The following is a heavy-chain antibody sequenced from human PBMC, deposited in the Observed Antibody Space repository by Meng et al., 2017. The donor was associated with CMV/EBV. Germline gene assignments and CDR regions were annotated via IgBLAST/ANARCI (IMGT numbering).Heavy chain of an antibody. CDR1: GYTFTGYY. J-gene: IGHJ4*02. D-gene: IGHD6-6*01. Sequence: KASGYTFTGYYMHWVRQAPGQVLEWMGWINPNSGGTNYAQKFQGRVTMTRDTSISTAYMELSRLRSDDTAVYYCARVSSSEGGIDYWGQGTLVTVSS. V-gene: IGHV1-2*02. CDR2: INPNSGGT. CDR3: ARVSSSEGGIDY.